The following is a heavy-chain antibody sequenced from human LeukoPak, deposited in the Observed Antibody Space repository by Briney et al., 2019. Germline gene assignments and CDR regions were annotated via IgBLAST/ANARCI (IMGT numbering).Heavy chain of an antibody. CDR3: TRVNLRGSQYNWFDP. CDR1: GGTFRSHI. Sequence: SVKVSCKTSGGTFRSHIFGWVRQAPGQGLEWMGRITPVIDSAKYAQKFQDRITITADTSTGTAYLHLSSLTSEDTAIYYCTRVNLRGSQYNWFDPWGQGILVTVSS. D-gene: IGHD1-26*01. CDR2: ITPVIDSA. J-gene: IGHJ5*02. V-gene: IGHV1-69*08.